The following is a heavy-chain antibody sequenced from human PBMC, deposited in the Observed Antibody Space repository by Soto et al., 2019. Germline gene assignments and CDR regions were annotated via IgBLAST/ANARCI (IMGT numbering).Heavy chain of an antibody. CDR3: ARGPSHGAFDI. V-gene: IGHV3-30-3*01. Sequence: QVQLVESGGDVVQPGRSLRLSCAASGSTFSSYDIHWVRQAPGKGLEWVAHISPDGSNAYYADSVKGRVTVSRDNAKNTVYLQMNSLRAEDAAVYYCARGPSHGAFDIWGQGTMVTVSS. CDR2: ISPDGSNA. J-gene: IGHJ3*02. CDR1: GSTFSSYD.